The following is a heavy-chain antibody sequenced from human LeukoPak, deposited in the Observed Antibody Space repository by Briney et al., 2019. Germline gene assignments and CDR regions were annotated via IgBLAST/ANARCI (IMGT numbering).Heavy chain of an antibody. Sequence: GGSLRLSCAASGFTFSSYAMSWVRQAPGRGLEWVSAISGSGGSTYYADSVKGRFTISRDNSKNTLYLQMNSLRAEDTAVYFCAKRGVVIRGILVIGYHQEAYHYDFWGQGVLVTVSS. CDR1: GFTFSSYA. CDR2: ISGSGGST. CDR3: AKRGVVIRGILVIGYHQEAYHYDF. D-gene: IGHD3-10*01. V-gene: IGHV3-23*01. J-gene: IGHJ4*02.